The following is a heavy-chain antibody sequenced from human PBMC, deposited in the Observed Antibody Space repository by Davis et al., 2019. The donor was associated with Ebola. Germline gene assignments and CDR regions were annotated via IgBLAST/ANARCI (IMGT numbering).Heavy chain of an antibody. CDR2: ISSSSSYI. Sequence: PGGSLRLSCAASGFTFSSYSMNWVRQAPGKGLEWVSSISSSSSYIYYADSVKGRFTISRDNAKNSLYLQMNSLRAEDTAVYYCARDRLAARLYYYYYMDVWGKGTTVTVSS. CDR3: ARDRLAARLYYYYYMDV. D-gene: IGHD6-6*01. J-gene: IGHJ6*03. V-gene: IGHV3-21*01. CDR1: GFTFSSYS.